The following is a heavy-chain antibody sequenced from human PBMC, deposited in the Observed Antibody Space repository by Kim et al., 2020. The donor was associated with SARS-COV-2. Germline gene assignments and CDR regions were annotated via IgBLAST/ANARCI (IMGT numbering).Heavy chain of an antibody. J-gene: IGHJ4*02. CDR1: GGSISGYY. V-gene: IGHV4-59*01. CDR3: ARGGGYGGNPVPFDY. CDR2: IYNTGGT. Sequence: SETLSLTCTVSGGSISGYYWSWIRQPPGKGLEWIGFIYNTGGTNYNPSFTSRVTMSADTSKNQFSLKLNSATAPDTAVYYCARGGGYGGNPVPFDYWGQG. D-gene: IGHD3-16*01.